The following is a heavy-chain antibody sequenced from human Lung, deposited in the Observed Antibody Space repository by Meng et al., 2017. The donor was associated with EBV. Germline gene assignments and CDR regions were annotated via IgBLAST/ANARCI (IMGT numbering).Heavy chain of an antibody. J-gene: IGHJ4*02. Sequence: QVQLVESGGXVVNPGGAXRLSCVXFGFTFSDYYMSWIRQAPGKGLEWVSYISSSGSTIYYADSVKGRFTISRDNAKNTLYLQMNSLRAEDTAVYYCAKGIYYDSSGYSFLSYWGQGTLVTVSS. CDR3: AKGIYYDSSGYSFLSY. CDR2: ISSSGSTI. CDR1: GFTFSDYY. D-gene: IGHD3-22*01. V-gene: IGHV3-11*04.